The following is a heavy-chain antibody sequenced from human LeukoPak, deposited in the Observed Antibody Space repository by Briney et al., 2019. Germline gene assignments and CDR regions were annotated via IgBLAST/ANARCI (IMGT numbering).Heavy chain of an antibody. CDR2: ISSSSSYI. V-gene: IGHV3-21*01. Sequence: PGRSLRLSCAASGFTFSSYSMNWVRQAPGKGLEWVSSISSSSSYIYYADSVKGRFTLSRDNAKNSLYLQMNSLRAEDTAVYYCARWGGGDYYYYYGMDVWGQGTTVTVSS. CDR1: GFTFSSYS. J-gene: IGHJ6*02. CDR3: ARWGGGDYYYYYGMDV. D-gene: IGHD3-16*01.